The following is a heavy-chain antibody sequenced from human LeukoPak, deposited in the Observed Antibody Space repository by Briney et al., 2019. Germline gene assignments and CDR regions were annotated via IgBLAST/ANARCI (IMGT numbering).Heavy chain of an antibody. CDR3: ARWAADSGIYYIAS. D-gene: IGHD3-10*01. Sequence: HPGGSLRLSCAASGFTFSNYWMTWVRQAPGEGLQWVASIRQDANVKYYVDSVRGRFTISRDNAENSLHLQMNGLRAEDTAMYYCARWAADSGIYYIASWGQGSLVTVSS. J-gene: IGHJ4*02. CDR1: GFTFSNYW. V-gene: IGHV3-7*01. CDR2: IRQDANVK.